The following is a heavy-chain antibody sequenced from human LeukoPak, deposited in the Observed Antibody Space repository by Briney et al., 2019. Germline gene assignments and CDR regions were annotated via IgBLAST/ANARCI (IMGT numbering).Heavy chain of an antibody. V-gene: IGHV3-48*03. D-gene: IGHD5-18*01. CDR1: GFTFSSYE. CDR3: AKSHGYSYGFDY. J-gene: IGHJ4*02. Sequence: GGSLRLSCAASGFTFSSYEMNWVRQAPGKGLEWVSYISSSGSTIYYADSVKGRFTISRDNAKNSLYLQLNSLRAEDTAVYYCAKSHGYSYGFDYWGQGTLVTVSS. CDR2: ISSSGSTI.